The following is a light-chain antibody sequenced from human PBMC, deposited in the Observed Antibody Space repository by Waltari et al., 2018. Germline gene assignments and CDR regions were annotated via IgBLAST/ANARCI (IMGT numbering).Light chain of an antibody. CDR2: DVS. V-gene: IGLV2-14*03. CDR3: SSYTSSSTSVV. Sequence: QSALTQPASVSGSPGQSITISCTGTSSDVGGYNYVPWYQQHPGKAPKPMIYDVSNRPSGVSNRFSGSKSGNTASLTISGLQAEDEADYYCSSYTSSSTSVVFGGGTKLTVL. CDR1: SSDVGGYNY. J-gene: IGLJ2*01.